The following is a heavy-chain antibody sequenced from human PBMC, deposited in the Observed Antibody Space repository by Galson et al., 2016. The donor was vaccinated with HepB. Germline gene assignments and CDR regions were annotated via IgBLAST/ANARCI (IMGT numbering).Heavy chain of an antibody. CDR2: ISGRGDMT. Sequence: SLRLSCAASGFTFKTYGMSWVRQAPGKGLEWVAVISGRGDMTAYADSVKGRFTISRDNTRNTVHLQMSSLRVEDTAVYYCATQEYGSSPSNFDYWGQGTLVTVSS. V-gene: IGHV3-23*01. CDR1: GFTFKTYG. CDR3: ATQEYGSSPSNFDY. D-gene: IGHD6-19*01. J-gene: IGHJ4*02.